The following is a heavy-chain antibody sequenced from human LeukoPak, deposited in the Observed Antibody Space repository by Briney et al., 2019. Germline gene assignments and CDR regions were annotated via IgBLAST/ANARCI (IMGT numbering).Heavy chain of an antibody. D-gene: IGHD2-2*01. V-gene: IGHV3-74*01. Sequence: GGSLRLSCAASGNCWMHWVRQAPGKGLVWVSHINGDGSWTTYADSVKGRFTISKDNAKNTVYLQMNNLRAEDTAVYYCVSFYETYWGRGTLVTVSS. CDR2: INGDGSWT. CDR3: VSFYETY. J-gene: IGHJ4*02. CDR1: GNCW.